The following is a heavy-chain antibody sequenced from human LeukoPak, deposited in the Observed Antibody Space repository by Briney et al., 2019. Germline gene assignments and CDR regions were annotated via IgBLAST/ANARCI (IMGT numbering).Heavy chain of an antibody. J-gene: IGHJ4*02. Sequence: SETLSLTCAVYGGSFSGYYWSWIRQPPGKGLEWIGEINHSGSTNYNPSLKSRVTISVDTSKNQFSLKLSSVTAADTAVYYCARSPMSGYYLFDYWGQGTLVTVSS. CDR3: ARSPMSGYYLFDY. CDR1: GGSFSGYY. D-gene: IGHD3-22*01. CDR2: INHSGST. V-gene: IGHV4-34*01.